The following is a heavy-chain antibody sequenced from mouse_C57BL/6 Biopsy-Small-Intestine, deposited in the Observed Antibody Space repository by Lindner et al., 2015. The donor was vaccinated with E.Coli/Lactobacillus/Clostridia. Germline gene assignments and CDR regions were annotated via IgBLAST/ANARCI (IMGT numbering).Heavy chain of an antibody. D-gene: IGHD2-13*01. CDR1: GYTFTDYY. V-gene: IGHV1-84*01. Sequence: SVKVSCKASGYTFTDYYLHWVRQAPGQGLEWMGWINPSSGDTLSAQKFQGRVTMTRDTSINTVYMDLTRLRSDDSAIYYCARDDVTDYQWLDPWGQGTLVTVSS. J-gene: IGHJ4*01. CDR2: INPSSGDT. CDR3: ARDDVTDYQWLDP.